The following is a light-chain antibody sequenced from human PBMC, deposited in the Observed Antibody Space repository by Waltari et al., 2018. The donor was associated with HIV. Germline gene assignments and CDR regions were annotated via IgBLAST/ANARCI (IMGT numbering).Light chain of an antibody. V-gene: IGLV2-23*02. CDR3: CSYARSSTYV. CDR2: EVS. CDR1: SSDIGSYNL. Sequence: QSALTQPASESGSPGQSITISCTGTSSDIGSYNLVSWYQQHPGKAPKLMIYEVSKRPSGVSNRFSGSKSGNTASLTISGLQAEDEADYYCCSYARSSTYVFGTGTKVTVL. J-gene: IGLJ1*01.